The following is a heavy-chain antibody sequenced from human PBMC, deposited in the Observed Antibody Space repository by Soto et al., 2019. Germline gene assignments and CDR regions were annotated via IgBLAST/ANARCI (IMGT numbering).Heavy chain of an antibody. J-gene: IGHJ2*01. V-gene: IGHV4-30-2*01. D-gene: IGHD6-6*01. CDR3: ARAPETSIAANWYFDL. CDR2: IYHSGST. CDR1: GGSISSGGYS. Sequence: QLQLQESGSGLVKPSQTLSLTCAVSGGSISSGGYSWSWIRQPPGKGREWIGYIYHSGSTYYTPSPNSPVTLSVYMSKNQFSLKLSSVTAADTAVYYCARAPETSIAANWYFDLWGRGTLVTVSS.